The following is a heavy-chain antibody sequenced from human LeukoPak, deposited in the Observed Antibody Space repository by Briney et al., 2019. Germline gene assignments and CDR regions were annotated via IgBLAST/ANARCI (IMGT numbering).Heavy chain of an antibody. V-gene: IGHV3-66*01. CDR2: IYNCGST. D-gene: IGHD2-2*01. Sequence: GGSLRLSCAASGFTVSTNYMSWVRQAPGKGLEWVSLIYNCGSTNYADSVKGRFTISRDNSMSRGHGCVLLCERSLIGHGWVVPVAMELTRFDYWGQGTLVTVSS. J-gene: IGHJ4*02. CDR3: VPVAMELTRFDY. CDR1: GFTVSTNY.